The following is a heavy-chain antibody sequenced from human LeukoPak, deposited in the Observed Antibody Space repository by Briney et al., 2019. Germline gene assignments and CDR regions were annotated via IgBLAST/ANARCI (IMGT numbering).Heavy chain of an antibody. CDR3: ARDRSGGGDFPGGYYYYYMDV. CDR1: GYTFTSYG. CDR2: ISAYNGNT. J-gene: IGHJ6*03. V-gene: IGHV1-18*01. D-gene: IGHD2-21*01. Sequence: ASVKVSCKASGYTFTSYGISWVRQAPGQGLEWMGWISAYNGNTNYAQKLQGRVTMTTETSTSTAYMELRSLRSDDTAVYYCARDRSGGGDFPGGYYYYYMDVWAKGPRSPSP.